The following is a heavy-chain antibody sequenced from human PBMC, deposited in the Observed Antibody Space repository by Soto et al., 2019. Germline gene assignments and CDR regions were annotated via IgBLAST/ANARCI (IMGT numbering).Heavy chain of an antibody. CDR1: GFTFSSYG. V-gene: IGHV3-30*18. J-gene: IGHJ4*02. D-gene: IGHD3-3*01. Sequence: GGSLRLSCAASGFTFSSYGMHWVRQAPGKGLEWVAVISYDGGNKYYADSVKGRFTISRDNSKNTLYLQMNSLRAEDTAVYYCAKDGRIRFLEWLLVYWGQGTLVTVSS. CDR3: AKDGRIRFLEWLLVY. CDR2: ISYDGGNK.